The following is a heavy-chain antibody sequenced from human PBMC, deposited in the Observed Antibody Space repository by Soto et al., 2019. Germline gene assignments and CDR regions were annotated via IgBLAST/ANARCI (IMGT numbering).Heavy chain of an antibody. CDR1: GFTFGNYW. Sequence: GGSLRLSCAASGFTFGNYWMTWVRQAPGKELERVANIKVDGSERYYMDSVKGRFIISRDNGKNLVFLQMNSLRAEDTAVYYCTRDRGWQTFDYWGQGTLVTSPQ. CDR3: TRDRGWQTFDY. J-gene: IGHJ4*01. V-gene: IGHV3-7*03. D-gene: IGHD3-10*01. CDR2: IKVDGSER.